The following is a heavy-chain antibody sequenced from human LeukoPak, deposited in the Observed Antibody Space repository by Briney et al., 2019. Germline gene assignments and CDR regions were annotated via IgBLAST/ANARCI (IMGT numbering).Heavy chain of an antibody. CDR1: GFTFSSYG. D-gene: IGHD3-22*01. CDR3: AKEGDYYDSSGYPDY. V-gene: IGHV3-30*18. J-gene: IGHJ4*02. Sequence: GGSLRLSCAASGFTFSSYGMHWVRQAPGKGLEWVAVISYDGSNKYYADSVKGRFTISRDNSKNTLYLQMNSLRAEDTAVYYCAKEGDYYDSSGYPDYRGQGTLVTVSS. CDR2: ISYDGSNK.